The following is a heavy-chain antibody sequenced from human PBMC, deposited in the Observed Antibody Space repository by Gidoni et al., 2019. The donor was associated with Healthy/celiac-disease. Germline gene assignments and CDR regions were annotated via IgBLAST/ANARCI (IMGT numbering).Heavy chain of an antibody. CDR1: GFTFRSSG. CDR3: AKEDSYDFWSGYGRRFDP. Sequence: QVQLVESGGGVVQPGRSLRLSCAASGFTFRSSGMHWVRQAPGKGLEWVAVISYDGSKKYYADSVKGRFTISRDNSKNTLYLQMNSLRAEDTAVYYCAKEDSYDFWSGYGRRFDPWGQGTLVTVSS. D-gene: IGHD3-3*01. V-gene: IGHV3-30*18. J-gene: IGHJ5*02. CDR2: ISYDGSKK.